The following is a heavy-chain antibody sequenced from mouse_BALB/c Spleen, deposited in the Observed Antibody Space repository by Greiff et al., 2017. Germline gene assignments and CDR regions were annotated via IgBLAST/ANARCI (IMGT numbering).Heavy chain of an antibody. CDR1: GFSLTGYG. J-gene: IGHJ4*01. V-gene: IGHV2-6-7*01. D-gene: IGHD1-1*01. CDR3: ATFTTVVAEDSLYAMDY. CDR2: IWGDGST. Sequence: QVQLKESGPGLVAPSQSLSITCTVSGFSLTGYGVNWVRQPPGKGLEWLGMIWGDGSTDYNSALKSRLSISKDNSKSQVFLKMNSLQTDDTARYYCATFTTVVAEDSLYAMDYWGQGTSVTVSS.